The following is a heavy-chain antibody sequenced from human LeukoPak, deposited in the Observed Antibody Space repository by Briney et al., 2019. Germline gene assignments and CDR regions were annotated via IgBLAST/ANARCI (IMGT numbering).Heavy chain of an antibody. D-gene: IGHD6-13*01. CDR2: ISSSSSYI. CDR3: ARDRWRDSCWSRSAFDY. CDR1: GFTFSSYS. Sequence: GASLRLSCAASGFTFSSYSMNWVRQAPGKGLEWVSSISSSSSYIYYADSVKGRFTISRDNAKNSLYLQMNSLRAEDTAVYYCARDRWRDSCWSRSAFDYWGQGTLVTVSS. V-gene: IGHV3-21*01. J-gene: IGHJ4*02.